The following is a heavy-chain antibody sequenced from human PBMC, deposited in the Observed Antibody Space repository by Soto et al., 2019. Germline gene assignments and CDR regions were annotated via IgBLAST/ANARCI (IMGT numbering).Heavy chain of an antibody. CDR1: GGTFSSYA. V-gene: IGHV1-69*01. Sequence: VQLVQSGAEVKKPGSSVKVSCKASGGTFSSYAISWVRQAPGQGLEWMGGIIPIFGTANYAQKFQGRVTITADESTSTAYMELSSLRSEDTAVYYCARDQSGDYDILTGYYNGWFDPWGQGTLVTVSS. J-gene: IGHJ5*02. CDR3: ARDQSGDYDILTGYYNGWFDP. D-gene: IGHD3-9*01. CDR2: IIPIFGTA.